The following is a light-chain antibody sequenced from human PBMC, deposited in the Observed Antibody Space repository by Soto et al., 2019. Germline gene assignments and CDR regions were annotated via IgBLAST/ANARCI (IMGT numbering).Light chain of an antibody. V-gene: IGLV2-14*03. J-gene: IGLJ2*01. CDR3: SSYTSSKTLV. CDR1: SSDVGGYNY. Sequence: QSALTQPASVSGSPGQSITISCTGTSSDVGGYNYVSWYQQHPGKAPNLVIYDVSNRPSGVSHRFSGSKAVNTAALTSSGLQAEDEADYYCSSYTSSKTLVLGGGPKLTVL. CDR2: DVS.